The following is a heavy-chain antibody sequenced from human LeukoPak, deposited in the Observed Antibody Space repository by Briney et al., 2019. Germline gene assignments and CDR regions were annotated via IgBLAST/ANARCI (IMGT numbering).Heavy chain of an antibody. V-gene: IGHV4-34*01. J-gene: IGHJ4*02. D-gene: IGHD3-9*01. CDR3: ARDHNDILTAYFYSLGDY. CDR1: GGSFSGYY. CDR2: INHSGST. Sequence: PSETLSLTCAVYGGSFSGYYWSWIRQPPGKGLEWIGEINHSGSTNYNPSLKSRVTISVDTSKNQFSLKLSSVTAADTAVYYCARDHNDILTAYFYSLGDYWGQGTLVTVSS.